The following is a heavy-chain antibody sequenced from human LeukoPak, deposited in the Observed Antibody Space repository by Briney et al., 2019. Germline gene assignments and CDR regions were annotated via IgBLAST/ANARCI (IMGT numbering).Heavy chain of an antibody. CDR1: GFTFSSYA. V-gene: IGHV3-30-3*01. Sequence: PGGSLRLSCAAAGFTFSSYAMHWVRQAPGKGLEWVAVISYDGSNKYYADSVKGRFTISRVNSKSTLYLQMTSLRAEDTAVYYCARRGPDDYWGQGTLVTVSS. CDR2: ISYDGSNK. J-gene: IGHJ4*02. D-gene: IGHD2-2*01. CDR3: ARRGPDDY.